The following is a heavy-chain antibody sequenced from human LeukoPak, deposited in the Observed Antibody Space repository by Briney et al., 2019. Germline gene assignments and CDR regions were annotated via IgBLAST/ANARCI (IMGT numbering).Heavy chain of an antibody. Sequence: PSETLSLTCAVYGGSFSGYYWSWIRQPPGKGLEWIGEINHSGSTNYNPPLKSRVTISVDTSKNQFSLKLSSVTAADTAVYYCAKDSSGYYYGRYYYMDVWGKGTTVTVSS. J-gene: IGHJ6*03. CDR3: AKDSSGYYYGRYYYMDV. CDR1: GGSFSGYY. V-gene: IGHV4-34*01. CDR2: INHSGST. D-gene: IGHD3-22*01.